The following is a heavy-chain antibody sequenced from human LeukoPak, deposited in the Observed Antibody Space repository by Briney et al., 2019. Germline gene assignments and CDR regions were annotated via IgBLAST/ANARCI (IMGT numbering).Heavy chain of an antibody. D-gene: IGHD3-22*01. J-gene: IGHJ4*02. Sequence: ASVKVSCKASGGTFSSYAISWVRQAPGQGLEWMGWISAYNGNTNYAQKLQGRVTMTTDTSTSTAYMELRSLRSDDTAVYYCARGVAYDSSGYYFNFDYWGQGTLVTVSS. CDR1: GGTFSSYA. CDR2: ISAYNGNT. V-gene: IGHV1-18*01. CDR3: ARGVAYDSSGYYFNFDY.